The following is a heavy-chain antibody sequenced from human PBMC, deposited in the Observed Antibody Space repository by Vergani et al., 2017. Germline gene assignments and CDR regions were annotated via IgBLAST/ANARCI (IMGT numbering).Heavy chain of an antibody. CDR1: GFSFRSNG. J-gene: IGHJ4*02. V-gene: IGHV3-30*02. D-gene: IGHD2-21*02. CDR3: AKVGSVVVTEVAYYFDY. CDR2: IRYDGGKT. Sequence: QVQLVESGGGVVQPGGSLRLACAASGFSFRSNGMHWVRQAPGKGLAWVAFIRYDGGKTYYVDSVKGRFTISRDNSKNTVFLQMNRLRAEDTAVYYCAKVGSVVVTEVAYYFDYWGQGTLVTVSS.